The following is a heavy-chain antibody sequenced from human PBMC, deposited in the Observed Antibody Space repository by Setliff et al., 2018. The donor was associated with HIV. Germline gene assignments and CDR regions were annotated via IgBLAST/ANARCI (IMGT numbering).Heavy chain of an antibody. V-gene: IGHV4-59*11. CDR2: IYYSGST. J-gene: IGHJ6*02. D-gene: IGHD3-9*01. CDR3: ARESQQYYDILTGFNYYYGMDV. Sequence: SETLSLTCTVSGGSISSHYWSWIRQPPGKGLEWIGSIYYSGSTNYNPSLRSRVTISVDTSKNQVSLRLTSVTSADTALYYCARESQQYYDILTGFNYYYGMDVWGRGITVTVSS. CDR1: GGSISSHY.